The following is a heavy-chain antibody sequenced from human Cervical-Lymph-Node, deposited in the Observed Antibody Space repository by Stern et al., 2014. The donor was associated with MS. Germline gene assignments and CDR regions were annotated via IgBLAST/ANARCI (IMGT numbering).Heavy chain of an antibody. CDR3: ARADSSSHYYFDY. CDR1: GFSFSRYA. Sequence: VQLVESGGGVVQPGRSLRLSCAASGFSFSRYAMHWVRQAPGKGLEWVALIWYDGSNPYYADSVTGRFTISRDNCKNTLYLQMNSLRAEDTAVYYGARADSSSHYYFDYWGQGTLVTVSS. CDR2: IWYDGSNP. J-gene: IGHJ4*02. D-gene: IGHD6-13*01. V-gene: IGHV3-33*01.